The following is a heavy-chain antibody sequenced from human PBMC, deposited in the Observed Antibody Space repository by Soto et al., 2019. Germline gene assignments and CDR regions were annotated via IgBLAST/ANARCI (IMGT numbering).Heavy chain of an antibody. V-gene: IGHV3-74*01. Sequence: EVQVVESGGSLVQLGGSLRLSCAASGFTFSKFWIHWVRQAPGKGPEWVSSLSSDGSDTRYADSVKGRFTISRDNAKNTLYLQMNSLRAEDTAVYYCGGSAADVWGQGTPATVSS. CDR1: GFTFSKFW. CDR3: GGSAADV. CDR2: LSSDGSDT. D-gene: IGHD2-15*01. J-gene: IGHJ6*02.